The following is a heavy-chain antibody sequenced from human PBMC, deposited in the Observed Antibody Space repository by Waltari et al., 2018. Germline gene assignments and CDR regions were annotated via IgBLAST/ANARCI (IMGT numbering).Heavy chain of an antibody. CDR1: GFTFSSYV. CDR2: IWYDGSNK. J-gene: IGHJ4*02. Sequence: QVQLVESGGGVVQPGRSLRLSCAASGFTFSSYVMHWVRQAPGKGLEWVAVIWYDGSNKYYADSVKGRFTISRDNSKNTLYLQMNSLRAEDTAVYYCAKDSQYSSSWYDYWGQGTLVTVSS. CDR3: AKDSQYSSSWYDY. D-gene: IGHD6-13*01. V-gene: IGHV3-30*18.